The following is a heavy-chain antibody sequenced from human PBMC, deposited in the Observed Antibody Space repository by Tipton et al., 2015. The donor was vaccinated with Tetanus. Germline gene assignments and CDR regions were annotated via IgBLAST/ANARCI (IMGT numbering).Heavy chain of an antibody. J-gene: IGHJ3*02. Sequence: QVQLVQSGAEVKKPGSSVKVSCKASGGTFSSYAISWVRQAPGQGLEWIGGIIPIFGTANYAQKFQGRVTITADESTSTAYMELSSLRSEDTAVYYCARDCPPGVTTCSGAFDIWGQGTMVTVSS. CDR3: ARDCPPGVTTCSGAFDI. CDR1: GGTFSSYA. CDR2: IIPIFGTA. V-gene: IGHV1-69*12. D-gene: IGHD4-17*01.